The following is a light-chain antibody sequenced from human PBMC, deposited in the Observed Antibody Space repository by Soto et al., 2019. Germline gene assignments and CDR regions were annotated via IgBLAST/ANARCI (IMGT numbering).Light chain of an antibody. Sequence: QSALTQPASVSGSPGQSITISCIGTSSDIGNYKLVSWYQQYPGKAPKLMIYEDSRRPSGVSNRFSGSKSGNTASLTISGLQAEDEADYYCCSYAGSNSYVFGTGTKVTVL. CDR2: EDS. CDR1: SSDIGNYKL. CDR3: CSYAGSNSYV. V-gene: IGLV2-23*01. J-gene: IGLJ1*01.